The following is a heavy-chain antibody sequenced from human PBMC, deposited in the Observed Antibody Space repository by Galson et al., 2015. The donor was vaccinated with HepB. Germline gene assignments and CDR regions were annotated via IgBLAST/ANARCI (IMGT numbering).Heavy chain of an antibody. V-gene: IGHV3-21*01. J-gene: IGHJ6*02. CDR3: ATTFGLVSHTYTMDV. D-gene: IGHD3/OR15-3a*01. CDR2: ITSSSRLI. Sequence: SLRLSCAASEFAFGSFSMNWVRQAPGKGLEWVSSITSSSRLIYYADSVKGRFTISRDNAKNSLFLQMNSLRAEDTAVYYCATTFGLVSHTYTMDVWGHGTTVTVSS. CDR1: EFAFGSFS.